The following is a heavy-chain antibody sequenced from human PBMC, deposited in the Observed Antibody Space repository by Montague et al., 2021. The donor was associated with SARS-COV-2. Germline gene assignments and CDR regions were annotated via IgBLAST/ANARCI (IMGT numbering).Heavy chain of an antibody. D-gene: IGHD3-10*01. CDR2: IIHSGTT. CDR3: ASGEFFYYGSGNYYRSALDD. CDR1: GGSLSGYY. J-gene: IGHJ6*02. V-gene: IGHV4-34*12. Sequence: SETLSLTCAVYGGSLSGYYWSWIRQPPEKGLEWIGEIIHSGTTNYNPSLKGRVTISIDSSNDRFSLRLTSLTAADTGVYYCASGEFFYYGSGNYYRSALDDWGQGTTVTVSS.